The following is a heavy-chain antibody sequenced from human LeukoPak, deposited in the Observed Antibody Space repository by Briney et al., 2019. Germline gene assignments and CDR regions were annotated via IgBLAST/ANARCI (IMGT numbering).Heavy chain of an antibody. CDR2: ISSSSSTI. D-gene: IGHD6-13*01. J-gene: IGHJ4*02. CDR1: GFTFSSYS. CDR3: ARLYGSSIAAAGTSPVY. V-gene: IGHV3-48*01. Sequence: GGSLRLSCAASGFTFSSYSMNWVRQAPGKELEWVSYISSSSSTIYYADSVKGRFTISRDNAKNSLYLQMNSLRAEDTAVYYCARLYGSSIAAAGTSPVYWGQGTLVTVSS.